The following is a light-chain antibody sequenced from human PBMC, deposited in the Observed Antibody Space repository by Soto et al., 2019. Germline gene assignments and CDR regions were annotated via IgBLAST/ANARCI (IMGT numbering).Light chain of an antibody. CDR3: QQPCVAPVT. J-gene: IGKJ4*01. CDR1: QNINSF. V-gene: IGKV1-39*01. CDR2: ATS. Sequence: DSPMTQSPSSLSASVGERVTITCRASQNINSFLNWYQQKPGKAPKLLIYATSSLQSGVPARFSGGRSGTDFSLSISSLQPEDFATYHCQQPCVAPVTFGGGTKVEI.